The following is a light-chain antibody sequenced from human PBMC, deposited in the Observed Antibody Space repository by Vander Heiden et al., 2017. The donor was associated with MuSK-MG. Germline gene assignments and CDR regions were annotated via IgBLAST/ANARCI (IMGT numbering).Light chain of an antibody. CDR3: QQYNNWPPT. V-gene: IGKV3-15*01. Sequence: EIVITHSPATLSVSPGERASLSCRASQSVSSNLAWYQQKPGQAPRLLIYGASTRATGIPARFSGSGSGTEFTLTISSLQSEDFAVYYCQQYNNWPPTFGQGTKVEIK. CDR1: QSVSSN. J-gene: IGKJ1*01. CDR2: GAS.